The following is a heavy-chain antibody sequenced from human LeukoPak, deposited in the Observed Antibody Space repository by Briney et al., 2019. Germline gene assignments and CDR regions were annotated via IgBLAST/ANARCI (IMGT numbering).Heavy chain of an antibody. CDR1: GGSISSGDYY. Sequence: SETLSLTCTVSGGSISSGDYYWSWIRQPPGKGLDWIGYIYYSGSTYYNPSLKIRVTISVDTSKNQFSLKLSSVTAADTAVYYCARCYYYGSGSSRRDWFDPWGQGTLVTVSS. CDR2: IYYSGST. D-gene: IGHD3-10*01. V-gene: IGHV4-30-4*01. J-gene: IGHJ5*02. CDR3: ARCYYYGSGSSRRDWFDP.